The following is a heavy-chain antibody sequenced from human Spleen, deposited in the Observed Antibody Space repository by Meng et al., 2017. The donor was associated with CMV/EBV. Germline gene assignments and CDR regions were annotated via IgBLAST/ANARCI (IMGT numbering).Heavy chain of an antibody. CDR3: ARAADYDFWSGYIDY. V-gene: IGHV3-7*01. J-gene: IGHJ4*02. CDR1: GFTSRTYW. D-gene: IGHD3-3*01. CDR2: MNQDGSHK. Sequence: GGSLRLSCVASGFTSRTYWMSWVRQAPGKGLEWVANMNQDGSHKYYVDSVKGRFTISADNAKNSLYLQMNSLRAEDTAVYYCARAADYDFWSGYIDYWGQGTLVTVSS.